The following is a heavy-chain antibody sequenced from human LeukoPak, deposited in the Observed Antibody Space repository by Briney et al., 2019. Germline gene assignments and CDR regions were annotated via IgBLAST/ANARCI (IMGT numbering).Heavy chain of an antibody. CDR1: GFTFSSYG. CDR2: IRYDGSNK. V-gene: IGHV3-30*02. D-gene: IGHD3-22*01. J-gene: IGHJ4*02. CDR3: ANGKPYYYDSSGISSFDY. Sequence: PGGSLRLSCAASGFTFSSYGMHWVRQAPGKGLEWVAFIRYDGSNKYYADSVKGRFTISRDNSKNTLYLQMNSLRAEDTAVYYCANGKPYYYDSSGISSFDYWGQGTLVTVSS.